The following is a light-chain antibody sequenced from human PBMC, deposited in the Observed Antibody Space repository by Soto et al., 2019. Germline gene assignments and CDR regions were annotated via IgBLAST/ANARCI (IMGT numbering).Light chain of an antibody. CDR2: DVS. Sequence: QSALTQPRSVSGSPGQSVTISCTGTSSDVGGYNYVSWYQQHPGKAPKLMIYDVSTRPSGVPDRFSGSKSGNTASLTISGLQADDEADYYCCSYACSYTLYVFGTGTELTVL. CDR1: SSDVGGYNY. J-gene: IGLJ1*01. CDR3: CSYACSYTLYV. V-gene: IGLV2-11*01.